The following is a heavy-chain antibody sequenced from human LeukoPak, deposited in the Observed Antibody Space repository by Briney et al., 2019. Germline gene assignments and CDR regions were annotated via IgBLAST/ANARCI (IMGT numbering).Heavy chain of an antibody. CDR1: GFTFSSYS. Sequence: GGSLRLSCAASGFTFSSYSMNWVRQAPGKGLEWVSSISSSSSYIYYADSVKGRFTISRDNAKNSLYLQMNSLRAEDTAVYYCAREEYSGSYNFDYWGQGTLVTVSS. CDR2: ISSSSSYI. D-gene: IGHD1-26*01. V-gene: IGHV3-21*01. CDR3: AREEYSGSYNFDY. J-gene: IGHJ4*02.